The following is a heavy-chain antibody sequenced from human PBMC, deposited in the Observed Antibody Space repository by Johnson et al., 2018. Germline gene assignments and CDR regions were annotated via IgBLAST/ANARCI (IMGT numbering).Heavy chain of an antibody. V-gene: IGHV3-15*07. Sequence: VQLVQSGGGLVKPGGSLRLSCAASGFTFNNAWMNWVRQAPGKGLEWVGRIRSKTDGGTTDYAAPVKVRFTISRDASKNTLFLQMNSLKTEDTAVYYCTPAPPNYSYYMDVWGKGTTVTVSS. CDR3: TPAPPNYSYYMDV. CDR1: GFTFNNAW. CDR2: IRSKTDGGTT. J-gene: IGHJ6*03.